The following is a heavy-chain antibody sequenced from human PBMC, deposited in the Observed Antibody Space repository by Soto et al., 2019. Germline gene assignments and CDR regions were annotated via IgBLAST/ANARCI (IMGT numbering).Heavy chain of an antibody. Sequence: QVQLVQSGAEVKKPGASVKVFCKASGYTFTGNYMHWVRQAPGQGFEWMGWINVNSGGTKYAQKFQGWVTMTRDTSISTAYMELSRLRSDDTAVYYCARGDKLSLYPQLDYWGQGTLVTVSS. V-gene: IGHV1-2*04. CDR1: GYTFTGNY. D-gene: IGHD3-16*02. J-gene: IGHJ4*02. CDR2: INVNSGGT. CDR3: ARGDKLSLYPQLDY.